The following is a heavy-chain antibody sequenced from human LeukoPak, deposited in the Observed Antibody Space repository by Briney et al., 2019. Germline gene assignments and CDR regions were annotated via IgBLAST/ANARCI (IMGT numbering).Heavy chain of an antibody. Sequence: SETLSLTCTVSAGSISSGGYYWSWLRQHPGKGLEWIGYIYYSGSTYYNPSLKSRVTISVDTSKNQFSLKLSSVTAADTAVYYCARWQLDNDYWGQGTLVTVSS. D-gene: IGHD6-13*01. CDR3: ARWQLDNDY. CDR1: AGSISSGGYY. V-gene: IGHV4-31*03. CDR2: IYYSGST. J-gene: IGHJ4*02.